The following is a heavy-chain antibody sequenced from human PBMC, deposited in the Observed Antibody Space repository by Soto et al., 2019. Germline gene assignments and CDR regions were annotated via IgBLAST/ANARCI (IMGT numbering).Heavy chain of an antibody. CDR2: IIPIFGTA. CDR1: GGTFSSYA. CDR3: AREPHQTYSSGWFDY. D-gene: IGHD6-19*01. V-gene: IGHV1-69*13. J-gene: IGHJ4*02. Sequence: GASVKVSCKASGGTFSSYAISWVRQAPGQGLERMGGIIPIFGTANYAQKFQGRVTITADESTSTAYMELSSLRSEDTAVYYCAREPHQTYSSGWFDYWGQGTLVTVSS.